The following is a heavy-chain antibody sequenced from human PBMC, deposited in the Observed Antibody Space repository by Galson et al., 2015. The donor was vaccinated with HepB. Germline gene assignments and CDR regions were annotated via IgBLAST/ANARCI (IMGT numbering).Heavy chain of an antibody. Sequence: SLRLSCAASGFTFSIYAMTWIRQAPGKGLEWVSAISSGGSTYYADSVKGRFTISRDNSKSTLYLLMNSLRAEDTAVYYYAKVDLDSFAGTFYYYGMAVWGQGTTVTVSS. V-gene: IGHV3-23*01. D-gene: IGHD6-13*01. CDR1: GFTFSIYA. CDR2: ISSGGST. CDR3: AKVDLDSFAGTFYYYGMAV. J-gene: IGHJ6*02.